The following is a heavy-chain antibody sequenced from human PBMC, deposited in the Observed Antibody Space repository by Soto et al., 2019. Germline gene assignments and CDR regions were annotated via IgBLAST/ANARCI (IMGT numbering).Heavy chain of an antibody. D-gene: IGHD3-3*01. Sequence: GASVKVSCKASGYTFTSYGISWVRQAPGQGLEWMGWISAYNGNTNYAQKLQGRVTMTTDTSTSTAYMELRSLRSDDTAVYYCARGTIFGVVRPPYYYYYGMDVWGQGTTVTVSS. J-gene: IGHJ6*02. CDR2: ISAYNGNT. CDR1: GYTFTSYG. CDR3: ARGTIFGVVRPPYYYYYGMDV. V-gene: IGHV1-18*04.